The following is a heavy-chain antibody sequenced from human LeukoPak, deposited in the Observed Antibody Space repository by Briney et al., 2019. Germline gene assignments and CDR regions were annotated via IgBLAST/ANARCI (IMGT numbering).Heavy chain of an antibody. CDR3: ARWGGDDAFDI. D-gene: IGHD3-16*01. Sequence: PGGSLRLSCAASGFTFSSYEMNWVRQAPGKGPEWVSYISSSGSTIYYADSVKGRFTISRNNAKNSLYLQMNSLRAEDTAVYYCARWGGDDAFDIWGQGTMVTVSS. V-gene: IGHV3-48*03. CDR1: GFTFSSYE. CDR2: ISSSGSTI. J-gene: IGHJ3*02.